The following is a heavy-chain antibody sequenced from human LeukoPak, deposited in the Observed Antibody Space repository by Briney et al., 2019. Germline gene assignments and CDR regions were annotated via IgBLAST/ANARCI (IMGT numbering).Heavy chain of an antibody. CDR3: ARTTGDEIGGVHYFDY. J-gene: IGHJ4*02. V-gene: IGHV2-70*11. CDR1: GFSLSTSGMC. CDR2: IDWDDDK. D-gene: IGHD3-16*01. Sequence: SGPTLVNPTQTLTLTCTFSGFSLSTSGMCVNWIRQPPGGDVQSLARIDWDDDKYYSTSLKTRLTISKDTSKNQVVLTMTNMDPVDAATYYCARTTGDEIGGVHYFDYWGQGTLVTVSS.